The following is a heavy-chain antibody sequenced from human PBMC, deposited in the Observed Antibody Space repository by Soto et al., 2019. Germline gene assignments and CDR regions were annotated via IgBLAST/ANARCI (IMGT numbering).Heavy chain of an antibody. D-gene: IGHD2-21*02. Sequence: SETLSLTCTVSGASISRYYWSWIRQSPGKGLEWIGYLYNTGSTIYNPSLKSRVTISVDTSKNQFSLKMNSVTAADTAVYYCARDLWGYCGLDCYLLDVWGQGTTVTVSS. CDR3: ARDLWGYCGLDCYLLDV. CDR1: GASISRYY. CDR2: LYNTGST. J-gene: IGHJ6*02. V-gene: IGHV4-59*01.